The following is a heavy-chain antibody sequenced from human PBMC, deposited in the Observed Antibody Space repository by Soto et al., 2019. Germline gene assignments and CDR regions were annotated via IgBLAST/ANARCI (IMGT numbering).Heavy chain of an antibody. D-gene: IGHD6-13*01. CDR1: GYSFTSYW. CDR3: ARRGIAAPIPGGVDIWFDP. V-gene: IGHV5-51*01. J-gene: IGHJ5*02. Sequence: PGESLKISCKGSGYSFTSYWIGWVRQMPGKGLEWMGIIYPGDSDTRYSPSFQGQVTISADKSISTAYLQWSSLKASDTAMYYCARRGIAAPIPGGVDIWFDPWGQGNLVTVSS. CDR2: IYPGDSDT.